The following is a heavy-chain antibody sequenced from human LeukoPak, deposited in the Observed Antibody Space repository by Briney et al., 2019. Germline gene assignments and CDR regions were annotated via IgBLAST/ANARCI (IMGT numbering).Heavy chain of an antibody. CDR1: GYTFTGHY. D-gene: IGHD3-10*01. CDR3: ARGTMVISHFDF. J-gene: IGHJ4*02. Sequence: ASVKVSCKASGYTFTGHYLHWVRQAPGQGLEWMGWITPNSGGTNYAQKFQGRVTVTRDTSISTAYMELSRLRSDDTAVYYCARGTMVISHFDFWGQGTLVTVSS. CDR2: ITPNSGGT. V-gene: IGHV1-2*02.